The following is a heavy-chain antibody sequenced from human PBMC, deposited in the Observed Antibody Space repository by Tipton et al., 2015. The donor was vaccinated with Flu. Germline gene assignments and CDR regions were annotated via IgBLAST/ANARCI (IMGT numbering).Heavy chain of an antibody. Sequence: LVKPSETLSLTCAVYGGSFSGHYWTWIRQPPGKGLEWIGEINHSGSTNYNPSLKSRVTISVDRSKNQFSLRLSSVTAADTAVYYCARRDYSNYVSDPKNWFDPWGQGTLVTVSS. CDR3: ARRDYSNYVSDPKNWFDP. J-gene: IGHJ5*02. CDR1: GGSFSGHY. D-gene: IGHD4-11*01. CDR2: INHSGST. V-gene: IGHV4-34*01.